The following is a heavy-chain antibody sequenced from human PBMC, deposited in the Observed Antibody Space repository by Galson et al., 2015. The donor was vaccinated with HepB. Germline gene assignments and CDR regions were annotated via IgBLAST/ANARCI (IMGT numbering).Heavy chain of an antibody. CDR3: AKAHSSIGYYYYGMDV. CDR1: GFTFSSYA. CDR2: ISGSGGST. Sequence: SLRLSCAVSGFTFSSYAMSWVRQAPGKGLEWVSAISGSGGSTYYADSVKGRFTISRDNSKNTLYLQMNSLRAEDTAVYYCAKAHSSIGYYYYGMDVWGQGTTVTVSS. V-gene: IGHV3-23*01. J-gene: IGHJ6*02. D-gene: IGHD6-13*01.